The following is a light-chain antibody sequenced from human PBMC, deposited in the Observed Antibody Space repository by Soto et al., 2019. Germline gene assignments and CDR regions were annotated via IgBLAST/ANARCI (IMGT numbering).Light chain of an antibody. J-gene: IGKJ5*01. Sequence: IQVTQSRTSLSASVGDRVTISCRASQGVRNYLGWFQQKPERAPKRLSYDASNLESGVPSRFSGSGSGTHFTFTISSLQTEDIGTYYCQQYDILPITFGRGTRLEI. CDR2: DAS. V-gene: IGKV1-33*01. CDR1: QGVRNY. CDR3: QQYDILPIT.